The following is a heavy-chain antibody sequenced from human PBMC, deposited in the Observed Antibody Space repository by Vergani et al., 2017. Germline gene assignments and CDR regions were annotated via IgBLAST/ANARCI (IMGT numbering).Heavy chain of an antibody. J-gene: IGHJ5*02. Sequence: VQLVESGGGVVQPGRSLRLSCAASGFTFSSYGMHWVRQAPGKGLEWVSAISGSGGSTYYADSVKGRFTISRDNSKNTLYLQMNSLRAEDTAVYYCARREGSSWYWGWFDPWGQGTLVTVSS. V-gene: IGHV3-NL1*01. D-gene: IGHD6-13*01. CDR3: ARREGSSWYWGWFDP. CDR1: GFTFSSYG. CDR2: ISGSGGST.